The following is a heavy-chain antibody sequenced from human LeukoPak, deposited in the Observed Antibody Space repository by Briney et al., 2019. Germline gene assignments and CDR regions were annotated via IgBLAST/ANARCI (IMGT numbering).Heavy chain of an antibody. CDR3: AKDTFIMITFGGFIVEPRDDY. D-gene: IGHD3-16*02. V-gene: IGHV3-23*01. J-gene: IGHJ4*02. CDR1: GFTFSSYA. Sequence: GGSLRLSCAASGFTFSSYAMSWVRQAPGKGLEWVSAISGSGGSTYYADSVKGRFTISRDNSKNTLYLQMNSLRAEDTAVYYCAKDTFIMITFGGFIVEPRDDYWGQGTLVTVSS. CDR2: ISGSGGST.